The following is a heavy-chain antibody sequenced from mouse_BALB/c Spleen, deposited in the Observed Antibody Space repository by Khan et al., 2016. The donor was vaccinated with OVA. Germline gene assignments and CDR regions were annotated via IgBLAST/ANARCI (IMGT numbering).Heavy chain of an antibody. Sequence: QIQLVQSGPELKKPGETVKISCKASGYTFTNFGMNWVKQAPGKDLKWMGWINTNTGEPTYAEEFKGRFAFSLETSASTAYLQINNLKNEDTATYFCARQSLLLYFDYWGQGTTRTVSS. CDR2: INTNTGEP. CDR3: ARQSLLLYFDY. D-gene: IGHD2-12*01. V-gene: IGHV9-3*02. J-gene: IGHJ2*01. CDR1: GYTFTNFG.